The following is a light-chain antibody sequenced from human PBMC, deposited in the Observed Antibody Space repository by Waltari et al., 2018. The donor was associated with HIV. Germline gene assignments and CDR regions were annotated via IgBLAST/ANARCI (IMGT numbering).Light chain of an antibody. CDR1: SPNIGSNT. CDR2: SNN. V-gene: IGLV1-44*01. J-gene: IGLJ3*02. Sequence: QSVLTPPPSASGTPGQRVTISCSGSSPNIGSNTVNWYQQLPGTAPKLLIYSNNQRPSGVPDRFSGSKSGTSASLAISGLQSEDEADYYCAAWDDSLNGWVFGGGTKLTVL. CDR3: AAWDDSLNGWV.